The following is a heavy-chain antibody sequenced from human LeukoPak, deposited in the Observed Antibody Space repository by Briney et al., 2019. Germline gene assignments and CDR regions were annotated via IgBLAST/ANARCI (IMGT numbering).Heavy chain of an antibody. CDR1: GFTLSSHD. CDR3: ARDLSGVNSPAGY. V-gene: IGHV3-13*01. D-gene: IGHD4-23*01. J-gene: IGHJ4*02. Sequence: GGSLRLSCAASGFTLSSHDMPWVRQVTGKGLEWVSCIGVAGDTYYPGSVEGRFTISRDNAKNSLYLQMDSLRAEDTAVYYYARDLSGVNSPAGYWGQGTLVTVSS. CDR2: IGVAGDT.